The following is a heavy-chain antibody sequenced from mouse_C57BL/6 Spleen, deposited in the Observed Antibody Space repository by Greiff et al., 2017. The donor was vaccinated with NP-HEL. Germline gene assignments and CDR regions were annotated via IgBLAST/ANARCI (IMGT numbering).Heavy chain of an antibody. J-gene: IGHJ4*01. Sequence: VQLQESGPELVKPGASVKISCPASGYAFSSSWMNWVKQRPGQGLEWIGRIDPGDGDTNYNVKFKGKATLTADKSSSTAYLHLSSLTAEDSAVYCAAGVGPASNYVHYAMEDWGKGTTVT. CDR2: IDPGDGDT. CDR3: AGVGPASNYVHYAMED. CDR1: GYAFSSSW. V-gene: IGHV1-82*01. D-gene: IGHD2-5*01.